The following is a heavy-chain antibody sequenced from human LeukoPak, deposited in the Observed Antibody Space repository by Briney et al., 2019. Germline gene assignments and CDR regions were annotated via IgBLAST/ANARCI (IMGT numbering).Heavy chain of an antibody. CDR1: GGSISTSSYY. CDR3: ARGPGYSSGWYYFDY. Sequence: PSETLSLTCTVSGGSISTSSYYWGWVRQPPGKGLEWIGNIFYSGSTYYSPSLKSRITISLDTSRNQFSLRLTSVTATDTAVYYCARGPGYSSGWYYFDYWGQGSLVTVSS. J-gene: IGHJ4*02. D-gene: IGHD6-19*01. CDR2: IFYSGST. V-gene: IGHV4-39*07.